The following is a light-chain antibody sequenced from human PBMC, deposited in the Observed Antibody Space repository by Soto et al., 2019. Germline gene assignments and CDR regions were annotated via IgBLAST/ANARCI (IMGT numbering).Light chain of an antibody. Sequence: DIVMTQSPDSLAVSLGERATINCKSSQSVLYSSNNKNYLAWYQQRPGQPPNLLIYWASTRESGVPDRFSGSGSGKDFTLTITSLQAEDVAVYYCQQYESTPPTFGQGTKLEIK. V-gene: IGKV4-1*01. CDR2: WAS. CDR3: QQYESTPPT. J-gene: IGKJ2*01. CDR1: QSVLYSSNNKNY.